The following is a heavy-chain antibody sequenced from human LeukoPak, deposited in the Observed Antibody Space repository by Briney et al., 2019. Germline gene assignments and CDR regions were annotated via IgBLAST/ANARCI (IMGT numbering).Heavy chain of an antibody. D-gene: IGHD3-10*01. V-gene: IGHV3-48*04. Sequence: QPGGSLRLSCSASGFTFSAYTMNWVRQAPGQGLEWVSYISSGSSSVYYADSVKGRFTISRDNAKNTLFLQMNSLRAEDTAVYYCSRVRASFDYWGQGTLVTVAS. CDR2: ISSGSSSV. J-gene: IGHJ4*02. CDR1: GFTFSAYT. CDR3: SRVRASFDY.